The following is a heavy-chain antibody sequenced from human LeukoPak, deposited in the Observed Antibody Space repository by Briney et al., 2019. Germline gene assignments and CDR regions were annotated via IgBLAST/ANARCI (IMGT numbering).Heavy chain of an antibody. CDR2: ISRSSSNR. CDR1: GFTFSDYY. Sequence: PGGSLRLSCAASGFTFSDYYMSWIRQAPGKGLEWVSYISRSSSNRNYADSVKGRFTISRDNAKNSLDLQMNSLRAEDTAVYYCARAQYYLDSWGQGTLVTVSS. V-gene: IGHV3-11*06. J-gene: IGHJ4*02. CDR3: ARAQYYLDS.